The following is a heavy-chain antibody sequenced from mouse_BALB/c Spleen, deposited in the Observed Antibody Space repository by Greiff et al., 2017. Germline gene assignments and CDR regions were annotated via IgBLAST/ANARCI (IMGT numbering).Heavy chain of an antibody. CDR3: ARVPYGGYAMDY. Sequence: EVHLVESGGGLVKPGGSLKLSCAASGFTFSDYYMYWVRQTPEKRLEWVATISDGGSYTYYPDSVKGRFTISRDNAKNNLYLQMSSLKSEDTAMYYCARVPYGGYAMDYWGQGTSVTVSS. CDR2: ISDGGSYT. J-gene: IGHJ4*01. V-gene: IGHV5-4*02. CDR1: GFTFSDYY. D-gene: IGHD1-1*02.